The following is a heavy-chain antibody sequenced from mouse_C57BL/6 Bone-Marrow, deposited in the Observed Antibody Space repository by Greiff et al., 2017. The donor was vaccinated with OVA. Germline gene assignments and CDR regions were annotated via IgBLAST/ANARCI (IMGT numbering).Heavy chain of an antibody. CDR2: IHPNSGST. CDR1: GYTFTSYW. J-gene: IGHJ4*01. CDR3: ARVVGNYAMDY. V-gene: IGHV1-64*01. Sequence: VQLQQSGAELVKPGASVKLSCKASGYTFTSYWMHWVKQRPGQGLEWIGMIHPNSGSTNYNEKFKSKATLTVDKSSSTAYMQLSSLTSEDSAVYYCARVVGNYAMDYWGQGTSVTVSS.